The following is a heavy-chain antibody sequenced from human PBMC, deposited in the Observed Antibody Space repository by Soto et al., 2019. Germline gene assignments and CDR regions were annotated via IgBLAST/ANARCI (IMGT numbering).Heavy chain of an antibody. D-gene: IGHD5-12*01. CDR2: ISSSSSYI. CDR3: ARAQGSGYPGDGAFDI. J-gene: IGHJ3*02. Sequence: EVQLVESGGGLVKPGGSLRLFCPASGFTFSSYSMNWVRQAPGKGLEWVSSISSSSSYIYYADSVKGRFTISRDNAKNSLYLQMNRLRAEDTAMYYCARAQGSGYPGDGAFDIWCQGTMVTVSS. CDR1: GFTFSSYS. V-gene: IGHV3-21*01.